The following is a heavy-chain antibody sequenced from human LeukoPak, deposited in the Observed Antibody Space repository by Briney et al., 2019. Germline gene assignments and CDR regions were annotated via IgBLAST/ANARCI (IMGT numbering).Heavy chain of an antibody. CDR1: GFTFVSHD. J-gene: IGHJ4*02. D-gene: IGHD3/OR15-3a*01. V-gene: IGHV3-23*01. CDR3: AGIHSWTK. CDR2: ISPDGSTT. Sequence: PGGSLILSCAASGFTFVSHDMSGVRQVPGKGLEWVSEISPDGSTTHYLDSVKGRFIISRDNSENTLYLQMNSLRAEDTAVYYCAGIHSWTKWGQGTLVTVSS.